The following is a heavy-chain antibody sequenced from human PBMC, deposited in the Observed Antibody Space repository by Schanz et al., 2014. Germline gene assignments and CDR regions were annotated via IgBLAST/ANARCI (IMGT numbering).Heavy chain of an antibody. CDR2: INAGTGNT. D-gene: IGHD2-8*02. J-gene: IGHJ3*01. V-gene: IGHV1-3*01. CDR3: ATMWGYCTATACQILEVLDV. CDR1: GYTFTEYT. Sequence: QVQLVQSGPEVEKPGASVKVSCKTSGYTFTEYTMYWLRQAPGQRLEWMGWINAGTGNTEYSQKFQGRVTITRDTLASTAYMEVSSLRSEDTAVYYCATMWGYCTATACQILEVLDVWGQGTMVTVSS.